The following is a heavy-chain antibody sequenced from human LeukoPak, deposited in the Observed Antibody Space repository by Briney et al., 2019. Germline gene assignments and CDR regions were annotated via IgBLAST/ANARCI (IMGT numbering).Heavy chain of an antibody. CDR1: GGSISSGGYS. V-gene: IGHV4-30-2*01. CDR2: IYHSGST. J-gene: IGHJ4*02. Sequence: PSETLSLTCAVSGGSISSGGYSWSWIRQPPGKGLEWIGYIYHSGSTYYNPSLKSRVTISVDRSKNQFSLKLSSVTAADTAVYYCARESLGAGELSPFDYWGQGTLVTVSS. D-gene: IGHD3-10*01. CDR3: ARESLGAGELSPFDY.